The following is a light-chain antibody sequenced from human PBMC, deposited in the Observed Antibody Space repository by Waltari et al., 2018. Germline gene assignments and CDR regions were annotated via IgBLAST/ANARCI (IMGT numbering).Light chain of an antibody. CDR3: SLFTTSNTYV. Sequence: HSALAQPASVSGSPGQSITISCSGRASDRGDYNYVPWYQQLPGGAPKLIICDVTKRPSGISNRFSGSKSGYTAYLTISGLQAEDEGDYYCSLFTTSNTYVFGPGTRVTVL. CDR2: DVT. CDR1: ASDRGDYNY. J-gene: IGLJ1*01. V-gene: IGLV2-14*03.